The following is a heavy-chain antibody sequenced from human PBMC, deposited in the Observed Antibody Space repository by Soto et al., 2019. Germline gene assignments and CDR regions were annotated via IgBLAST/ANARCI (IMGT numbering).Heavy chain of an antibody. Sequence: ILSLTCTVSVGSVSSVGYCWSWIRQHPGKGLEWIGYIYYSGSTYYNPSLKSRVTISVDTSKNQFSLKLSSVTAADTAVYYCARDSMTDAFDIWGQGTMVTVSS. V-gene: IGHV4-31*03. CDR3: ARDSMTDAFDI. CDR2: IYYSGST. J-gene: IGHJ3*02. CDR1: VGSVSSVGYC.